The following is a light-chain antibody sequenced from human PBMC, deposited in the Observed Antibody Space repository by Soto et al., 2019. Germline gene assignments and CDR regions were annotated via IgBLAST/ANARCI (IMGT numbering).Light chain of an antibody. Sequence: QLVLTQSPSASASLGASVKLTCTLSSGHSNYAIAWHQQQPEKGPRYLMKVDSDGSHSKGDGIPDRFSGSSSGTERYLTISSLQSEDEADYYCSSYTTTDPYVFGTGTKLTVL. J-gene: IGLJ1*01. CDR1: SGHSNYA. CDR2: VDSDGSH. V-gene: IGLV4-69*01. CDR3: SSYTTTDPYV.